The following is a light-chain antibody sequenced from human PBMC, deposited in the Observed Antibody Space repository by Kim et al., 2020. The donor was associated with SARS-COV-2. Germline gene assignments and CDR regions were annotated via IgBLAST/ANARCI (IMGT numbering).Light chain of an antibody. CDR3: NSRDSSGNPLYV. J-gene: IGLJ1*01. V-gene: IGLV3-19*01. Sequence: LGQTVRITCQGDSLRSYYASWYQQKPGQAPVLVIYGKNNRTSGIPDRFSGSSSGNTASLTITGAQAEDEADYYCNSRDSSGNPLYVFGTGTKVTVL. CDR1: SLRSYY. CDR2: GKN.